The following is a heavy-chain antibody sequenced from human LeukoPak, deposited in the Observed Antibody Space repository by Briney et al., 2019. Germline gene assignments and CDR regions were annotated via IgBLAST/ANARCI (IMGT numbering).Heavy chain of an antibody. CDR1: GGPFSGYY. CDR3: ARGPSGWCFDY. CDR2: INHSGST. D-gene: IGHD6-19*01. J-gene: IGHJ4*02. V-gene: IGHV4-34*01. Sequence: PSETLSLTCAVYGGPFSGYYLSRIRQPPGKGLEWIGEINHSGSTNYNPSLKSRVTISVDTSKNQFSLKLISVTAADTAVYYCARGPSGWCFDYWGQGTLVTVSS.